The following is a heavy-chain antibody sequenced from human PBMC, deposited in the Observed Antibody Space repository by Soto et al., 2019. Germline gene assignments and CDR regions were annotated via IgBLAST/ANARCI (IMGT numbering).Heavy chain of an antibody. CDR2: ISGSGGST. V-gene: IGHV3-23*01. CDR1: GFTFSSYA. Sequence: GGSLRLSCAASGFTFSSYAMSWVRQAPGKGLEWVSAISGSGGSTYYADSVKGRFTISRDNSKNTLYLQMNSLRAEDTAVYYCAKFGGIPYYDSSGYPSSGYWGQGTLVTVS. D-gene: IGHD3-22*01. J-gene: IGHJ4*02. CDR3: AKFGGIPYYDSSGYPSSGY.